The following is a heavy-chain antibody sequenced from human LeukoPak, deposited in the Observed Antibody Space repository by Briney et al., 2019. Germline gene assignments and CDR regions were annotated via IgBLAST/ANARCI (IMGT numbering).Heavy chain of an antibody. D-gene: IGHD5-18*01. CDR3: AKDRGYSYGYFDY. CDR1: GFTFSSYG. V-gene: IGHV3-30*18. Sequence: PGGSLRLSCAASGFTFSSYGMHWVRQAPGKGLEWVAVISYDGSNKYYADSMKGRFTISRDNSKNTLYLQMNSLRAEDTAVYYCAKDRGYSYGYFDYWGQGTLVTVSS. CDR2: ISYDGSNK. J-gene: IGHJ4*02.